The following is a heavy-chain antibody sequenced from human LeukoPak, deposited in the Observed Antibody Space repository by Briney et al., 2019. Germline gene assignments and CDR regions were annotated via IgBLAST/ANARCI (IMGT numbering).Heavy chain of an antibody. J-gene: IGHJ4*02. Sequence: SETLSLTCVFPGGSISRGGYSWSWIRLPPGKCLEWLGYIYHSGTTYYNPSLKTRVTISVDRSKNQFYLKLSSVTAADTAVYYCARVDTAMVNFDYWGQGTLVTVSS. D-gene: IGHD5-18*01. V-gene: IGHV4-30-2*01. CDR2: IYHSGTT. CDR3: ARVDTAMVNFDY. CDR1: GGSISRGGYS.